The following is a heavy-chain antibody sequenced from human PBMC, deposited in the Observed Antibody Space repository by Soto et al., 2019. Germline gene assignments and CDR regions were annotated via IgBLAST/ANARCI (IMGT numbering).Heavy chain of an antibody. D-gene: IGHD6-13*01. CDR2: VSDSGGST. Sequence: EVQLLESGGGLVQQGGSLRLICGASGFTFSSYGMSWVRQAPGKGLEWVSSVSDSGGSTYYGDSVKGRFTISRDNAKNTLYLQMNSLRAEDTAVYDCAKPGFSSSWYRNFDYWGRGTLVTVSS. J-gene: IGHJ4*02. V-gene: IGHV3-23*01. CDR3: AKPGFSSSWYRNFDY. CDR1: GFTFSSYG.